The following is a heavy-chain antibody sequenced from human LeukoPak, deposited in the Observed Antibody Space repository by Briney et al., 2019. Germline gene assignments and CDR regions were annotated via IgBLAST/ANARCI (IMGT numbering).Heavy chain of an antibody. CDR3: ERFGSSWYGGWFDA. CDR2: IYPGDSDT. V-gene: IGHV5-51*01. J-gene: IGHJ5*02. CDR1: GYSFTNYW. Sequence: GESLKISCKGSGYSFTNYWIGWVRQMPGKGLELMGIIYPGDSDTRYSPSFQGHVTMSADKSISTAYLQWSSLKASDTAMYYCERFGSSWYGGWFDAWGQGTLVTVSS. D-gene: IGHD6-13*01.